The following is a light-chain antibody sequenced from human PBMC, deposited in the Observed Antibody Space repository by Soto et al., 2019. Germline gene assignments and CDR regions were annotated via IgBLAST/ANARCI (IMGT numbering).Light chain of an antibody. CDR1: QSVSNY. J-gene: IGKJ4*01. V-gene: IGKV3-11*01. CDR3: QQRSNWPPIT. CDR2: DDS. Sequence: EIVLTQSPATLSLSPGERATLSCRASQSVSNYLGWYQQKPGQAPRLLIYDDSNRTTAIPARFSGSGSGTDFTLTISSLEPEDFAVYYCQQRSNWPPITFGGGTKVEIK.